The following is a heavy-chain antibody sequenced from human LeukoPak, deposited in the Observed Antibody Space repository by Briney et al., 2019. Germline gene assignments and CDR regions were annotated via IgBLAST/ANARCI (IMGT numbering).Heavy chain of an antibody. CDR2: IYTSGST. D-gene: IGHD3-22*01. Sequence: SETLSLTCTVSGGSISSGSYYWSWIRQPAGKGLEWIGRIYTSGSTNYNPSLKSRVTISVDTSKNQFSLKLSSVTAADTAVYYCARDRDYYDSSGYPDAFDIWGKGTTVTISS. V-gene: IGHV4-61*02. CDR1: GGSISSGSYY. J-gene: IGHJ3*02. CDR3: ARDRDYYDSSGYPDAFDI.